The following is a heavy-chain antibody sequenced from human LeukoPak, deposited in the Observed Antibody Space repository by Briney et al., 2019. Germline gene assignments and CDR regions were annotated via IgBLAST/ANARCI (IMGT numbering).Heavy chain of an antibody. CDR3: ARALGYCSSTSCYSRGMDV. D-gene: IGHD2-2*01. CDR1: GGSISSGGYF. V-gene: IGHV4-31*03. J-gene: IGHJ6*02. Sequence: PSETLSLTCTVSGGSISSGGYFWSWIRQHPGKGLEWIGYISYSGRTYSNPSLKSRVTISVDTSKNQFSLKLSSVTAADTAVYYCARALGYCSSTSCYSRGMDVWGQGTTVTVSS. CDR2: ISYSGRT.